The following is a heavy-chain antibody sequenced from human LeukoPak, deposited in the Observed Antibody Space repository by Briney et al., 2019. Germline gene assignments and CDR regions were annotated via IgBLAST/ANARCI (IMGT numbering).Heavy chain of an antibody. CDR2: ISPSATTM. V-gene: IGHV3-11*04. D-gene: IGHD3-22*01. Sequence: PGGSLRLSCAASGFIFSDYYMTWIRQAPGKGLEWVSYISPSATTMYYADSVKGRFTIARDNSKNSLYLQMDSLRAEDTAVYYCAREDYYDSSTSLFGLRLASAFGIWGQGTMVTVSS. J-gene: IGHJ3*02. CDR1: GFIFSDYY. CDR3: AREDYYDSSTSLFGLRLASAFGI.